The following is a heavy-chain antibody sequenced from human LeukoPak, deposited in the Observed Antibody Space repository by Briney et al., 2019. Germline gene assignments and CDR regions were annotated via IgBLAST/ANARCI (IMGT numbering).Heavy chain of an antibody. CDR3: ARDPEYNMSPTNWFDP. V-gene: IGHV3-11*04. Sequence: GGSLRLSCAASGFTFSDYYMSWIRQAPGKGLEWVSYISSSGSTIYYADSVKGRFTISRDNAKNSLYLQMNSLRAEDTAVYYCARDPEYNMSPTNWFDPWGQGTLVTVSS. CDR2: ISSSGSTI. CDR1: GFTFSDYY. J-gene: IGHJ5*02. D-gene: IGHD5-24*01.